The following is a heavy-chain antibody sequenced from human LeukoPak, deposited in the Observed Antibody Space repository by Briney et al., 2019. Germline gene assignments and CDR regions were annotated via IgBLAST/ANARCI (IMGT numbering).Heavy chain of an antibody. Sequence: SVKVSCKASGYTFTGYYMHWVRQAPGQGLEWMGGIIPIFGTANYAQKFQGRVTITADESTSTTYMELSSLRSEDTAVYYCARGGDKLRYFDWLLSTVYYYYGMDVWGKGTTVTVSS. CDR1: GYTFTGYY. V-gene: IGHV1-69*13. CDR3: ARGGDKLRYFDWLLSTVYYYYGMDV. J-gene: IGHJ6*04. CDR2: IIPIFGTA. D-gene: IGHD3-9*01.